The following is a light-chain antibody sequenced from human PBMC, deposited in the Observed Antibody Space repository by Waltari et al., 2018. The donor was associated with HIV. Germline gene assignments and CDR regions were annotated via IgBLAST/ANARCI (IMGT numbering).Light chain of an antibody. CDR2: YDS. V-gene: IGLV3-21*04. Sequence: SYVLTQPPSVSVAPGETARITCGGSDVGMKSVHWYQQKPGQAYILVLFYDSDRSSEIPDRFSGFGSGNTATLTISGVEAGDEADYYCQVWDRNSNHYVFGSGTKVTVL. CDR1: DVGMKS. J-gene: IGLJ1*01. CDR3: QVWDRNSNHYV.